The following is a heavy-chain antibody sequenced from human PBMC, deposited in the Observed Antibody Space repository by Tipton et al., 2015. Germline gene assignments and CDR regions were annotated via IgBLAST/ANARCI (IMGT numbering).Heavy chain of an antibody. D-gene: IGHD6-6*01. CDR1: GYTFSNHW. V-gene: IGHV5-51*01. Sequence: QSGAEVKKPGESLKISCKVSGYTFSNHWIGWVRQMPGKGLEWMGIIFPSDSDTRYSPSFQGQVTISADKSISTVYLQWNSLKASDSGMYYCARHGSIGARQNWFDPWGQGTLVTVSS. J-gene: IGHJ5*02. CDR2: IFPSDSDT. CDR3: ARHGSIGARQNWFDP.